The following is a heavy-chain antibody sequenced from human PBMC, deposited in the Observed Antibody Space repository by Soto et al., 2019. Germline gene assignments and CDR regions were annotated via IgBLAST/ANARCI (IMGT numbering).Heavy chain of an antibody. CDR1: GFTFSSYA. Sequence: EVQLLESGGGLVQPGGSLRLSCAASGFTFSSYAMNWVRQAPGKGLEWVSAISSSAGGIYYADSVKGRFTISRDNSKSTLYLQMNSLKAEDTAVYFCGQEIHGANGRGAFDIWGQGTMVTVSS. D-gene: IGHD4-17*01. V-gene: IGHV3-23*01. J-gene: IGHJ3*02. CDR2: ISSSAGGI. CDR3: GQEIHGANGRGAFDI.